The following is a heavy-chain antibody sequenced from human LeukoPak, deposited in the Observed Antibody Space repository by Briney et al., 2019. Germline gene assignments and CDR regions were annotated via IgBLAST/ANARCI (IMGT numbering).Heavy chain of an antibody. CDR3: ARDRINMMVMGHDSGLDC. Sequence: GGSLRPSCVGSGFSLSDYGIHWVRQAPGKGLEWVAVASYDGGHKYYADSVKGRFTISRDTSSDTVSLQMNSLRVEDTALYYCARDRINMMVMGHDSGLDCWGQGTLVTVSS. J-gene: IGHJ4*02. CDR1: GFSLSDYG. D-gene: IGHD3-22*01. CDR2: ASYDGGHK. V-gene: IGHV3-30*03.